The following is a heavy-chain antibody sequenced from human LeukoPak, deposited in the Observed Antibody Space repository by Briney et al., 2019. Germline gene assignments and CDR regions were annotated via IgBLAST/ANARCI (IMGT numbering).Heavy chain of an antibody. CDR2: ISNNGGYT. D-gene: IGHD6-6*01. V-gene: IGHV3-23*01. J-gene: IGHJ5*02. Sequence: PGGSLRLSCAASGFTFSSSAMSWVRQAPGKGLEWVSAISNNGGYTYYADSVKGRFTISRDNSKNTLYLQMNSLRAEDTAIYYCARVYTSSSYCFDPWGQGTLVTVSS. CDR1: GFTFSSSA. CDR3: ARVYTSSSYCFDP.